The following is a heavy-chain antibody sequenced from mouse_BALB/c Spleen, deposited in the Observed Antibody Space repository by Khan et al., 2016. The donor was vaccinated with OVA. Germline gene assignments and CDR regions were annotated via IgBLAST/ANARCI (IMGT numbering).Heavy chain of an antibody. CDR1: GYTFTDYV. J-gene: IGHJ4*01. CDR2: IYPYNDDT. V-gene: IGHV1S136*01. CDR3: ARSTTDYYTMDY. Sequence: VQLQQSGPELVKPGASVKMSCKASGYTFTDYVIHWVKQQPGQGLEWIGYIYPYNDDTESTEKFKGKATLTLDKSSSTAYMDLSSLTSADSTVYYCARSTTDYYTMDYWGQGTSVTVSS. D-gene: IGHD1-1*01.